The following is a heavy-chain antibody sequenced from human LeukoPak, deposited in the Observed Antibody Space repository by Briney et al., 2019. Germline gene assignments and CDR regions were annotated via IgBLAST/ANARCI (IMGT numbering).Heavy chain of an antibody. CDR3: TTGYYSNYAAFDI. Sequence: GGSLRLSCAASGFTFSNAWMSWVRQAPGKGLEWVGRIKSKTDGGTTDYAAPVKGRFTISRDDSKNTLYLQMNSLKTEDTAVYYCTTGYYSNYAAFDIWGQGTMVTVSS. CDR2: IKSKTDGGTT. D-gene: IGHD3-10*01. V-gene: IGHV3-15*01. J-gene: IGHJ3*02. CDR1: GFTFSNAW.